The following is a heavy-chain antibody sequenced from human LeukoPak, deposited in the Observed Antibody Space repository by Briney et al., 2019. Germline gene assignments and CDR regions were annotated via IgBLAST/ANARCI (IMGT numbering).Heavy chain of an antibody. J-gene: IGHJ4*02. CDR1: GYTFTRYY. Sequence: ASVKVSRKASGYTFTRYYMHWVGPAPGQGLELMGIINPSGGSTSYAQKFQGRVTMTRDTSTSTVYMELSSLRSEDTAVYYCARDIGYDSSGYTFFDYWGQGTLVTV. V-gene: IGHV1-46*01. CDR2: INPSGGST. CDR3: ARDIGYDSSGYTFFDY. D-gene: IGHD3-22*01.